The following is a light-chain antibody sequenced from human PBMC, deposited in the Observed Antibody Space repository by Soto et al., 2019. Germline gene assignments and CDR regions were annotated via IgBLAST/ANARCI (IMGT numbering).Light chain of an antibody. J-gene: IGLJ2*01. CDR1: SSDVGGYNY. CDR2: DVS. CDR3: SSYAGSNRGV. V-gene: IGLV2-8*01. Sequence: QSVLTQPPSASGSPGQSVTISCTGTSSDVGGYNYVSWYQQHPGKAPKLIIYDVSKRPSGVPDRFSGSKSGNTASLTVSGLQAEDEAEYYCSSYAGSNRGVFGVGIQVTVL.